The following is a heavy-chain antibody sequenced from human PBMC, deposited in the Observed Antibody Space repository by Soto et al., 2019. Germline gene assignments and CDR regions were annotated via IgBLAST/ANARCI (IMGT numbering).Heavy chain of an antibody. CDR1: GFTFDDYA. J-gene: IGHJ4*02. Sequence: EVQLVESGGGLVQPGRSLRLSCAASGFTFDDYALHWVRQVPGKGLEWVSGISWNSVAIHYADSVKGRFTISRDNAKNSLCLQMNNLRGEDTALYYCAKATRLTDTGSDWGQGTLVTVSS. CDR3: AKATRLTDTGSD. CDR2: ISWNSVAI. D-gene: IGHD2-8*02. V-gene: IGHV3-9*01.